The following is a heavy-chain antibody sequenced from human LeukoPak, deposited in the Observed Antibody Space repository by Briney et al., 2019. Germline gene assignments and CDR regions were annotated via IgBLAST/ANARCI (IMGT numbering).Heavy chain of an antibody. CDR3: ARLGGYGYWYFDL. CDR1: GFTFSSYW. CDR2: INSDGSST. D-gene: IGHD5-12*01. V-gene: IGHV3-74*01. Sequence: GGSLRLSCAASGFTFSSYWMHWVRQAPGKGLVWVSRINSDGSSTSYADSVKGRFTISRDNAKNTLYLQMNSLRAEDTAVYYCARLGGYGYWYFDLWGRGTLVTVSS. J-gene: IGHJ2*01.